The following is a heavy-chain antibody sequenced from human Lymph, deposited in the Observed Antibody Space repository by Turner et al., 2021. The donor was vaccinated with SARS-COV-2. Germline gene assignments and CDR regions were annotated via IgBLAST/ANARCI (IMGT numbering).Heavy chain of an antibody. Sequence: QVQLVESGGGVVQPGRSLRLSCAASGFTFSSYGIPWVRQAPGKGLEWVAVIWYDASNKYYADAVKGRFTISRDNSKNTVYLQMNSLRAEDTAVYYCARDGAVGATTGLDYWGQGTLVTVSS. CDR3: ARDGAVGATTGLDY. D-gene: IGHD1-26*01. V-gene: IGHV3-33*01. CDR2: IWYDASNK. J-gene: IGHJ4*02. CDR1: GFTFSSYG.